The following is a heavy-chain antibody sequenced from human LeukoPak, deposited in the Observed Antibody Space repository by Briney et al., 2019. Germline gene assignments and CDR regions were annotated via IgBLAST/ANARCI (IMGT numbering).Heavy chain of an antibody. J-gene: IGHJ4*02. CDR3: ARDGRSYDSSGYHLYYFDY. V-gene: IGHV3-21*01. CDR1: GFTFSSYS. D-gene: IGHD3-22*01. Sequence: GGSLRLSCAASGFTFSSYSMNRVRQAPGKGLEWVSSISSSSSYIYYADSVKGRFTISRDNAKNSLYLQMNSLRAEDTAVYYCARDGRSYDSSGYHLYYFDYWGQGTLVTVSS. CDR2: ISSSSSYI.